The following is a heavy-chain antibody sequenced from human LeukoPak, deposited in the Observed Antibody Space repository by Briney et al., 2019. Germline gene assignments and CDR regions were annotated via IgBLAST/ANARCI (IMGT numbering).Heavy chain of an antibody. Sequence: SETLSLTCSVSAYSITSGYYWDWIRQPPGRGLEWIGSFHHSGSTYYNPSLRSRVTISVDTSRNQFSLKLTSVTAADTAVYYCLRSQGFGEAFDDWGQGMLVTVSS. V-gene: IGHV4-38-2*02. D-gene: IGHD3-10*01. CDR2: FHHSGST. J-gene: IGHJ4*02. CDR3: LRSQGFGEAFDD. CDR1: AYSITSGYY.